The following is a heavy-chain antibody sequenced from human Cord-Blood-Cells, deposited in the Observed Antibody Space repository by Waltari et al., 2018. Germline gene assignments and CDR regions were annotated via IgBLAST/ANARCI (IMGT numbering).Heavy chain of an antibody. Sequence: QVQLVQSGAEVKKPGASVKVSCKVSGYTLTELSMHWVRQAPGKGLEWMGGFDPEDSETIYAQKCRCRVTMNEDTSTDTAYMELSSLRSEDTAVYYCATDRDYWGQGTLVTVSS. CDR3: ATDRDY. V-gene: IGHV1-24*01. CDR1: GYTLTELS. CDR2: FDPEDSET. J-gene: IGHJ4*02.